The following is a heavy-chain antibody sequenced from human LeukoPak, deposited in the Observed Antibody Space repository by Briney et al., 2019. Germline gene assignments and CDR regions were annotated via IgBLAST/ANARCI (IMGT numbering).Heavy chain of an antibody. CDR3: ARGMVKVFDY. D-gene: IGHD5-18*01. Sequence: SSETLSLTCAVYGGSFSGYYWSWIRQPPGKGLEWIGEINHSGSTNYNPSLKSRVTISVDTSKNQFSLKLSSVTAADTAVYYCARGMVKVFDYWGQGTLVTVSS. J-gene: IGHJ4*02. CDR1: GGSFSGYY. V-gene: IGHV4-34*01. CDR2: INHSGST.